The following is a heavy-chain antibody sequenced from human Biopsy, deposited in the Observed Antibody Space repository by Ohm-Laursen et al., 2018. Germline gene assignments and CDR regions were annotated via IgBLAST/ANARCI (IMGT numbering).Heavy chain of an antibody. CDR3: VGGQRGPPIGVTVPGDAFDL. Sequence: GASVKVSCKASGVTFDTYAFGWVRQAPGQGLEWMGGPIPYFNTIYYARNFQDRAVITADRSARTTDMQLSGLRPDDTAVYYCVGGQRGPPIGVTVPGDAFDLWGPGTMVTVSP. CDR2: PIPYFNTI. CDR1: GVTFDTYA. J-gene: IGHJ3*01. V-gene: IGHV1-69*13. D-gene: IGHD2/OR15-2a*01.